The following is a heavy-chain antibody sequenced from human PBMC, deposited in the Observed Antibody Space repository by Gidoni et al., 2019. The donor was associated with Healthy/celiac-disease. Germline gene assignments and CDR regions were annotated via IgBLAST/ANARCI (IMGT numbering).Heavy chain of an antibody. D-gene: IGHD6-13*01. J-gene: IGHJ4*02. CDR2: ISSSSSYI. Sequence: EVQLVESGGGLVKPGGSLRLSCAASGFTFSSYSMNWVRQAPGKGLEWVSSISSSSSYIYYADSVKGRFTISRDNAKNSLYLQMNSLRAEDTAVYYCARDLMGLAAAGVWGQGTLVTVSS. CDR1: GFTFSSYS. V-gene: IGHV3-21*01. CDR3: ARDLMGLAAAGV.